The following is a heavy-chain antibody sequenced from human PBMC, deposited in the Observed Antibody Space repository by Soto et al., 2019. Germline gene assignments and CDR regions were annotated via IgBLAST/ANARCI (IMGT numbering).Heavy chain of an antibody. CDR1: GHTFTSYD. Sequence: ASVKASCKASGHTFTSYDMHCARQGPGQGIETIGIINASGGSTSYAQKFQGRVTMTSDTSTSTVDKHLSRLRTEPTPAYHFAQDYLGVHYYYRVDVWGRETTVAV. J-gene: IGHJ6*02. CDR2: INASGGST. CDR3: AQDYLGVHYYYRVDV. D-gene: IGHD3-16*01. V-gene: IGHV1-46*03.